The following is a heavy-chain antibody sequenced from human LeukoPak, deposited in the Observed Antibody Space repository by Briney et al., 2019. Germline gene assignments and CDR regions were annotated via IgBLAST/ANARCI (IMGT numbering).Heavy chain of an antibody. J-gene: IGHJ4*02. V-gene: IGHV4-39*07. CDR3: ASGESAMVYFDY. CDR2: INHSGST. CDR1: GGSISTSSYH. Sequence: PSETLSLTCTVSGGSISTSSYHWGWIRQPPGKGLEWIGEINHSGSTNYNPSLKSRVTISVDTSKNQFSLKLSSVTAADTAVYYCASGESAMVYFDYWGQGTLVTVSS. D-gene: IGHD5-18*01.